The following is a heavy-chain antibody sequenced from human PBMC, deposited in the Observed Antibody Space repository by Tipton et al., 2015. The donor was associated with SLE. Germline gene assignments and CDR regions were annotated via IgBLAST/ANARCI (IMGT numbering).Heavy chain of an antibody. CDR3: ARGPLLDL. CDR1: GGSFSGYY. D-gene: IGHD5/OR15-5a*01. V-gene: IGHV4-34*01. CDR2: INHSGST. J-gene: IGHJ2*01. Sequence: TLSLTCAVYGGSFSGYYWSWIRQPPGKGLEWIGEINHSGSTNYNPSLKSRVTISVDTSKNQFSLKLSSVTAADTGVYYCARGPLLDLWGRGTLVTVSS.